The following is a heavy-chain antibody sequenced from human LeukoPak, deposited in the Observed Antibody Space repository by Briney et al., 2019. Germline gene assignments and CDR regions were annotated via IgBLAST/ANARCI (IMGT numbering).Heavy chain of an antibody. V-gene: IGHV4-34*01. Sequence: SETLSLTCAVYGGSFSGYYWSWIRQPPGKGLEWIGEINHSGSTNYNPSLKSRVTISVDTSKNQFSLKLSSVTAADTAVYYCARGSLYYYDSSGPSQGYFDYWGQGTLVTVSS. J-gene: IGHJ4*02. D-gene: IGHD3-22*01. CDR1: GGSFSGYY. CDR2: INHSGST. CDR3: ARGSLYYYDSSGPSQGYFDY.